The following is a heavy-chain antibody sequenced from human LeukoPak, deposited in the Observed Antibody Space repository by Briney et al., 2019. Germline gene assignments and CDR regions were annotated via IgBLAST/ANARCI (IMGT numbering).Heavy chain of an antibody. Sequence: GGSLRLSCAASGFTFSSYWMHWVRQAPGKGLVWVSRINSDGSTTTYADSVKGRFTISRDNANNTLYLQMNSLSAEDTAVYYCARPSYPHWYFGLWGRGTLDTVSS. J-gene: IGHJ2*01. CDR1: GFTFSSYW. V-gene: IGHV3-74*01. CDR3: ARPSYPHWYFGL. CDR2: INSDGSTT.